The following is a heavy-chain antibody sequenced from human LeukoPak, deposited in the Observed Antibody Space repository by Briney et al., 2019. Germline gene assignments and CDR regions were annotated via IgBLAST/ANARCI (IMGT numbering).Heavy chain of an antibody. J-gene: IGHJ3*02. V-gene: IGHV4-38-2*02. CDR1: GYSISSGYY. D-gene: IGHD2-15*01. CDR3: ARASTQETNVAASIYAFDI. Sequence: SETLSLTCTVSGYSISSGYYWGWIRQPPGRGLEWIGSIYHSGSTYYNPSLKSRVTISVDTSKNQFSLKLSSVTAADTAVYYCARASTQETNVAASIYAFDIWAKGQWSPSLQ. CDR2: IYHSGST.